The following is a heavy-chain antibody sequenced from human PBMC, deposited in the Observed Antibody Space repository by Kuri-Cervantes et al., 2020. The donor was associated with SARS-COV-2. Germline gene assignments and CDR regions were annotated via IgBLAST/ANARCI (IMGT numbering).Heavy chain of an antibody. Sequence: LSLTCAASGFTFSSYWMHWVRQAPGKGLAWVPRINSDGSSTSYADSVKGRFTISRDNAKNTLYLQMNSLRAEDTAVYYCARDRGGQYCSSTSCYNGAFDYWGQGTLVTVSS. CDR3: ARDRGGQYCSSTSCYNGAFDY. CDR2: INSDGSST. D-gene: IGHD2-2*02. J-gene: IGHJ4*02. CDR1: GFTFSSYW. V-gene: IGHV3-74*01.